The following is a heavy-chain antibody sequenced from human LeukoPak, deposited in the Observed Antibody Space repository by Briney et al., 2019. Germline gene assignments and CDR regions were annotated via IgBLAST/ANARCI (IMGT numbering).Heavy chain of an antibody. CDR3: ARAPPYSSSSDDNWFDP. V-gene: IGHV4-61*02. CDR2: IYTSGST. Sequence: SETLSLTCTVSGGSISSGSYYWSWIRQPAGKGLEWIGRIYTSGSTNYNPSLKSRVTISVDTSKNQFSLKLSSVTAADTAVYYCARAPPYSSSSDDNWFDPWGQGTLVTVSS. CDR1: GGSISSGSYY. J-gene: IGHJ5*02. D-gene: IGHD6-6*01.